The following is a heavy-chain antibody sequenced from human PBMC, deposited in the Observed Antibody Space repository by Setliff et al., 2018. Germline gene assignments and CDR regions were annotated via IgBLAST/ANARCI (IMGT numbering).Heavy chain of an antibody. Sequence: PGGSLRLSCEASGFSFSNYAMNWVRQAPGKGLEWVASFSSRNDYIYHADSAKGRFTISRDNAKTSLSLQMNSLRAEDTAFYYCARGRPYSNINWYFDLWGRGTLVTVSS. V-gene: IGHV3-21*04. CDR3: ARGRPYSNINWYFDL. CDR1: GFSFSNYA. D-gene: IGHD6-13*01. CDR2: FSSRNDYI. J-gene: IGHJ2*01.